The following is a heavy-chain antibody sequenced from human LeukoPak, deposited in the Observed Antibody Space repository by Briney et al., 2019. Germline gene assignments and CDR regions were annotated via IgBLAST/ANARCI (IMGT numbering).Heavy chain of an antibody. V-gene: IGHV6-1*01. J-gene: IGHJ4*02. Sequence: SQTLSLTCAISGESVSSNSAAWNWIRQSPSRGHERLGRTYYRSKWYNDYAVSVKSRITVNPDTSKNQFSLQLNSVTPEDTAVYYCARDQVGSSGPRLFDYWGQGTLVTVSS. CDR2: TYYRSKWYN. D-gene: IGHD6-19*01. CDR3: ARDQVGSSGPRLFDY. CDR1: GESVSSNSAA.